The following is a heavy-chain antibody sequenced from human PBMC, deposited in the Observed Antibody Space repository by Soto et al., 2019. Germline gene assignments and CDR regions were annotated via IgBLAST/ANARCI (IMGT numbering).Heavy chain of an antibody. CDR2: ISAYNGNT. J-gene: IGHJ5*02. CDR3: ARSARIAAAGTQWFDP. D-gene: IGHD6-13*01. Sequence: RASVKVSCKASGYTFTSYGISWVRQAPGQGLEWMGWISAYNGNTNYAQKLQGRVTMTTDTSTSTAYMELRSLRSDDTAVYYCARSARIAAAGTQWFDPWGQGTLVTVSS. CDR1: GYTFTSYG. V-gene: IGHV1-18*01.